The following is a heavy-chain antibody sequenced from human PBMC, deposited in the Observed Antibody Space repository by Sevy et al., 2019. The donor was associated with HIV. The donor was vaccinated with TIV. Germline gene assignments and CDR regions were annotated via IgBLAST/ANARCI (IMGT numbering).Heavy chain of an antibody. Sequence: ASVKVSCMVSGYTLSKLSMHWVRQAPGKGPEWMGGFDPEDGETIYAQKFQGRVTMTEDTSTDTAYMELCSLRSEDTAVYYCATLDFWSDYPLYGMDVWGQGTTVTVSS. CDR3: ATLDFWSDYPLYGMDV. D-gene: IGHD3-3*01. CDR1: GYTLSKLS. J-gene: IGHJ6*02. V-gene: IGHV1-24*01. CDR2: FDPEDGET.